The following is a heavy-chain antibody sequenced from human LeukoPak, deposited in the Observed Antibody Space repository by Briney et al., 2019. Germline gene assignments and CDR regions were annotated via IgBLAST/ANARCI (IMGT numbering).Heavy chain of an antibody. V-gene: IGHV3-23*01. CDR2: ISGSGGST. D-gene: IGHD1-26*01. CDR1: GFTFSSYA. J-gene: IGHJ4*02. CDR3: AKFGVGATYFDY. Sequence: AGGSLRLSCAASGFTFSSYAMRWVRQAPGKGLEWVSTISGSGGSTYYADSVKGRFTISRDNSKNTPYLQMNSLRAEDTAVYYCAKFGVGATYFDYWGQGTLVTVSS.